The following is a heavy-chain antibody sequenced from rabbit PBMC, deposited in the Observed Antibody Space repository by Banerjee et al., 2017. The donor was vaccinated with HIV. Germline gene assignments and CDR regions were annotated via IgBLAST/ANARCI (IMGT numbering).Heavy chain of an antibody. J-gene: IGHJ3*01. Sequence: QEQLEESGGDLVKPEGTLTLTCTASGIDFSSSYCICWVRQAPGKGLEWIACIVAGSSGSTWYATWVNGRFTISRSTSLNTVDLEMTSLTAADTATYFRARDRDATSSGGFWFYVGGSDGGLDLWGPGTLVTVS. V-gene: IGHV1S43*01. CDR1: GIDFSSSYC. D-gene: IGHD1-1*01. CDR3: ARDRDATSSGGFWFYVGGSDGGLDL. CDR2: IVAGSSGST.